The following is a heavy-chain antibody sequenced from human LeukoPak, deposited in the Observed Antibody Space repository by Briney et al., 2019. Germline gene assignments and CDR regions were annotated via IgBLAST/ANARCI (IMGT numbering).Heavy chain of an antibody. J-gene: IGHJ4*02. Sequence: SETLSLTCTVSGGSISSTSYFWGWIRQPPGKGLEWIGSISYSGNTYYNPSLKSRVTVSVDTSKNQFSLRLSSVTAADTAVYYCARLGTGRSGSGWYRPTPIDYWGQGTLVTVSS. CDR2: ISYSGNT. D-gene: IGHD6-19*01. V-gene: IGHV4-39*07. CDR3: ARLGTGRSGSGWYRPTPIDY. CDR1: GGSISSTSYF.